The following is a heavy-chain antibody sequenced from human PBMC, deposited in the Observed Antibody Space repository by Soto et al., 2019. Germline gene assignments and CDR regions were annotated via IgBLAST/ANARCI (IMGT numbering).Heavy chain of an antibody. J-gene: IGHJ4*02. CDR3: AKDIGSGWYYFDY. CDR1: GFTFSSYG. Sequence: QVQLVESGGGVVQPGRSLRLSCAASGFTFSSYGMHWVRQAPGKGLEWVAVISYDGSNKYYADSVKGRFTISRDNSKNTLYLKMNSLSAEDTAVYYCAKDIGSGWYYFDYWGQGTLVTVSS. CDR2: ISYDGSNK. D-gene: IGHD6-19*01. V-gene: IGHV3-30*18.